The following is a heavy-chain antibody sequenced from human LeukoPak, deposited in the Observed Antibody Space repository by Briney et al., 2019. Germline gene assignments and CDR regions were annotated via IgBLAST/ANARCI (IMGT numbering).Heavy chain of an antibody. V-gene: IGHV3-48*01. CDR1: GFTFSSYS. J-gene: IGHJ4*02. D-gene: IGHD2-15*01. CDR2: ISSSSSTI. Sequence: GGSLRLSCAASGFTFSSYSMNWVRQAPGKGLEWVSYISSSSSTIYYADSVKGRFTISRDNAKNSLYLQMNSLRAEDTAVYYCARDAGYCSGGSCPTLDYWGQGTLVTVSS. CDR3: ARDAGYCSGGSCPTLDY.